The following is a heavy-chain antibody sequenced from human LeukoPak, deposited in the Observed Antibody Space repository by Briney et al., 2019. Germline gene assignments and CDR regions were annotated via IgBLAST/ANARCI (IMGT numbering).Heavy chain of an antibody. D-gene: IGHD6-19*01. Sequence: PSETLSLTCTVSGGSVSSGSYYWSWIRQPPGKGPEWIGFLYYSGSTNYNPSLKSRVTISVDTSKNQFSLKLSSVTAADTAVYYCARERVAGTIDYWGQGTLVTVSS. V-gene: IGHV4-61*01. CDR1: GGSVSSGSYY. J-gene: IGHJ4*02. CDR3: ARERVAGTIDY. CDR2: LYYSGST.